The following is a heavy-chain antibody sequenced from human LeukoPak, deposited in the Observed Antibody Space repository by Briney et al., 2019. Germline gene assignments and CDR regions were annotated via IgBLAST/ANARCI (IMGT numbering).Heavy chain of an antibody. CDR3: ERVQRYCSSTSCPIDL. J-gene: IGHJ5*02. CDR1: GGSISSYY. CDR2: IYYSGDT. D-gene: IGHD2-2*01. V-gene: IGHV4-59*01. Sequence: SESLSLTCTVSGGSISSYYWSWIRQPPGKGLEWIGYIYYSGDTTYNPSLNSRVTIALDAPKKQFSLKLNSVTAADTAVYYCERVQRYCSSTSCPIDLWGQGTLVTVSS.